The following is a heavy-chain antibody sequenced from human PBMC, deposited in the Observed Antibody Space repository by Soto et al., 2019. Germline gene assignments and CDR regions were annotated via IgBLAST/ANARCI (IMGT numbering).Heavy chain of an antibody. V-gene: IGHV1-18*01. D-gene: IGHD5-18*01. CDR3: ARDPVLHVDTAQKFDY. CDR2: ISAYNGNT. CDR1: GYTFTSYG. Sequence: QVQLVQSGAEVKKPGASVKVSCKASGYTFTSYGISWVRQAPGQGLEWMGWISAYNGNTKYAQKLQGRVTMTTDTSTSTAYMEVGSLRSDDTAVYYCARDPVLHVDTAQKFDYRGQGTLVTVSS. J-gene: IGHJ4*02.